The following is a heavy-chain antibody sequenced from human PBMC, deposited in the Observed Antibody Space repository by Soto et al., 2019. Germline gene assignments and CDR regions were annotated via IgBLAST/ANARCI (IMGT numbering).Heavy chain of an antibody. V-gene: IGHV3-23*01. CDR3: AQDPLGFPAPFRYFDL. CDR1: GFTFSNYA. CDR2: FSGSGGST. J-gene: IGHJ2*01. D-gene: IGHD2-15*01. Sequence: EVQLLESGGGLVQPGGSLRLSCAASGFTFSNYAMSWVRQAPGKGLEWVSAFSGSGGSTYYADSVKGRFTISRDNFKNTVYLQMNSLRAEDTAIYYCAQDPLGFPAPFRYFDLWGRGTLVTVSS.